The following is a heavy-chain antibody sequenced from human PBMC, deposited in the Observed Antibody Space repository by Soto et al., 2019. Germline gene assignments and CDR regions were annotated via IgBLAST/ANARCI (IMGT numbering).Heavy chain of an antibody. Sequence: QVQLVESGGGVVQPGGSLRLSWAASGFSFSNTGMHWVRQAPGKGLEGVAVISFDGTKKNYGNSVKGRFSISRDNSKNFLYLQMNSLRGEDTAVYYCARDESPHRNPSWFDPWGQGTRVTVSS. J-gene: IGHJ5*02. CDR1: GFSFSNTG. CDR2: ISFDGTKK. V-gene: IGHV3-30*03. CDR3: ARDESPHRNPSWFDP.